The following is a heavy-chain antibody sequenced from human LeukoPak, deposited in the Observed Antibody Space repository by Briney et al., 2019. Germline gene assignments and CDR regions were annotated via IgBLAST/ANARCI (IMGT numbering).Heavy chain of an antibody. V-gene: IGHV1-69*01. CDR1: GGTFSSYA. CDR2: IIPIFGTA. CDR3: ARSSGYDYPLDY. J-gene: IGHJ4*02. D-gene: IGHD5-12*01. Sequence: SVKVSCKASGGTFSSYAISWVRQAPGQGLEWMGGIIPIFGTANYAQKLQGRVTITADESTSTAYMELSSLRSEDTAVYYCARSSGYDYPLDYWGQGTLVTVSS.